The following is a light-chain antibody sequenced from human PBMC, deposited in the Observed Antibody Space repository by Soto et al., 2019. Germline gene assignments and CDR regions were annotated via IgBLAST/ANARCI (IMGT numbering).Light chain of an antibody. CDR3: QQSYNVPRT. V-gene: IGKV1-39*01. CDR1: QNIDTY. CDR2: FVS. Sequence: DIQMTQSPSSLSASVGDRVTITCRASQNIDTYLNWYQQKPGKAPKLLIYFVSSLQSGVPTRFSGSGSGTDFTLTIRGLQREDFATYFCQQSYNVPRTFGQGTKVDIK. J-gene: IGKJ1*01.